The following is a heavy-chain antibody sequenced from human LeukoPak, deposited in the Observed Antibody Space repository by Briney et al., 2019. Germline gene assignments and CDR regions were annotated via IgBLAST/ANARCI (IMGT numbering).Heavy chain of an antibody. CDR2: INPNSGGT. CDR3: ARQSLVNYYYYYMDV. Sequence: ASVKVSCKASGYAFTGYYMHWVRQAPGQGLGWMGRINPNSGGTNYAQKFQGRVTMTRDTSISTAYMELSRLRSDDTAVYYCARQSLVNYYYYYMDVWGKGTTVTVSS. J-gene: IGHJ6*03. V-gene: IGHV1-2*06. D-gene: IGHD2-2*01. CDR1: GYAFTGYY.